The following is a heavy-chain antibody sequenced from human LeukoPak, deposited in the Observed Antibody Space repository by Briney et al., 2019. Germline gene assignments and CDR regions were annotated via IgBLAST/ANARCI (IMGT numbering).Heavy chain of an antibody. J-gene: IGHJ4*02. Sequence: SETLSLTCTVSGGSISSYYWSWIRQPPGKGLEWIGYIYYSGSTNYNPSLKSRVTISVDTSKNQFSLKLSSVTAADTAVYYCARVRYCSGGSCYSVWAGKRTRYFDYWGQGTLVTVSS. V-gene: IGHV4-59*12. D-gene: IGHD2-15*01. CDR3: ARVRYCSGGSCYSVWAGKRTRYFDY. CDR2: IYYSGST. CDR1: GGSISSYY.